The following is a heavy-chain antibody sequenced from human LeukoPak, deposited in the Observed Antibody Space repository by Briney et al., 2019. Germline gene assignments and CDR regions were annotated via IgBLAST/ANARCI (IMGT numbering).Heavy chain of an antibody. J-gene: IGHJ5*02. CDR3: AKDFRAKYGSGAYGWLDP. Sequence: EGTLRLSCEVSGFTFNSSVMSWVRRAPGKGREWVSSFNGRGGYTFYADSVKGRFTLSSDNSKNTLHLQMISLRAEDTAVYYCAKDFRAKYGSGAYGWLDPWGQGTLVTVSS. CDR2: FNGRGGYT. V-gene: IGHV3-23*01. D-gene: IGHD3-10*01. CDR1: GFTFNSSV.